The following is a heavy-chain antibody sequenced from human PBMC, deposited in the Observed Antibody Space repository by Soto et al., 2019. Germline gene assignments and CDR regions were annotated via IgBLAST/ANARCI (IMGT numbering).Heavy chain of an antibody. J-gene: IGHJ4*02. CDR3: TPGASAGRRDF. CDR1: GFTFSDLS. CDR2: IDPEDGKT. D-gene: IGHD6-13*01. V-gene: IGHV1-24*01. Sequence: ASVKVSCKVSGFTFSDLSIHWVRQSPGKGLEWMGGIDPEDGKTIYAPKFQGRITMTEDSSSDTAYLEVNKLMSNDTAFYYCTPGASAGRRDFWGQGTLVTVSS.